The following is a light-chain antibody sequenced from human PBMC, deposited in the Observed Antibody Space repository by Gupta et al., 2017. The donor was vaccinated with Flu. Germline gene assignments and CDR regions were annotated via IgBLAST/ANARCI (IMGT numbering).Light chain of an antibody. CDR2: EVN. J-gene: IGLJ3*02. V-gene: IGLV2-14*03. Sequence: QSALTQPASVSGSPGQSITISCTGTNSDVGGHNHVSWYQQQPGQAPKLIIYEVNNRPSGVSYRFSASKSGNTASLTISGLQAEDEADYYCYSYTSSSTWVFGGGTKVTVL. CDR1: NSDVGGHNH. CDR3: YSYTSSSTWV.